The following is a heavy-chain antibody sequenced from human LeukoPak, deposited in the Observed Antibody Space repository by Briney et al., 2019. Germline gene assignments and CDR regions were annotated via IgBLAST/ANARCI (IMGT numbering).Heavy chain of an antibody. CDR2: IIPIFGTA. J-gene: IGHJ6*03. CDR3: ARSTSPDDYYYYYMDV. Sequence: SVKVSCKASGGTFSSYAISWVRQAPGQGLESMRGIIPIFGTANYAQKFQGRVTITTDESTSTAYMELSSLRSEDTAVYYCARSTSPDDYYYYYMDVWGKGTTVTVSS. V-gene: IGHV1-69*05. CDR1: GGTFSSYA.